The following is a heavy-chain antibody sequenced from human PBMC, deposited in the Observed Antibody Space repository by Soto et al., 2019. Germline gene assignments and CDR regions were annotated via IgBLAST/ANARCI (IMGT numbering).Heavy chain of an antibody. CDR2: ITWYSRVL. J-gene: IGHJ4*02. CDR1: GLNFDDFA. V-gene: IGHV3-9*01. Sequence: PGGSLRLSCVGTGLNFDDFAMNWVRQAPGKGLEWVSGITWYSRVLAYADSVKGRFTISRDNARNSLYLQMDSLRDEDTALYYCAKGRYDFWSPYYFDSWGQGTLVTVSS. CDR3: AKGRYDFWSPYYFDS. D-gene: IGHD3-3*01.